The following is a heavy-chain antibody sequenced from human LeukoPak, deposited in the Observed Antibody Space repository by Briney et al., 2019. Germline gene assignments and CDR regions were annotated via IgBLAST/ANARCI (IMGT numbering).Heavy chain of an antibody. Sequence: KPSETLSLTCTVSGGSISSSTYYWGWIRQPPGKGLGWIGSIYYSGSTNYNPSLKSRVTISIDTSKNQFSLNLTSVTAADTAVYYCARGGLGGITAYSNYLFDYWGQGTLVTVSS. J-gene: IGHJ4*02. CDR2: IYYSGST. D-gene: IGHD4-11*01. V-gene: IGHV4-39*07. CDR3: ARGGLGGITAYSNYLFDY. CDR1: GGSISSSTYY.